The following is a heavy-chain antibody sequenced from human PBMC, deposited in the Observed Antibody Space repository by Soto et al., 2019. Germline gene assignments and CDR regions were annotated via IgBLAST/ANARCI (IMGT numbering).Heavy chain of an antibody. Sequence: EVQLVESGGGLVQPGGSLRLSCAASGFTFRSYWMHWVRQAPGKGLVWVSRVSTDGSTTSYADSVKGRFTISRDNAKNTLFLQMSRLRAEDTAVYYCAREVATAPDYWGQGTLVTVSS. D-gene: IGHD6-13*01. CDR3: AREVATAPDY. J-gene: IGHJ4*02. V-gene: IGHV3-74*01. CDR1: GFTFRSYW. CDR2: VSTDGSTT.